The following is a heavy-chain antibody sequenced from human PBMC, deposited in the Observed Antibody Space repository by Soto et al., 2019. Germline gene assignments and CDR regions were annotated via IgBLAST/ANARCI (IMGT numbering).Heavy chain of an antibody. CDR3: ARDKITGLFDY. D-gene: IGHD2-8*02. Sequence: PSETLSLTCTVSGVSISSGDYYWSWIRQPPGKGLEWIGYIYYSGSTYYNPSLKSRVTISVDTSKNQFSLKMNSVTAADTAVYYCARDKITGLFDYWGQGTLVTVSS. CDR2: IYYSGST. J-gene: IGHJ4*02. V-gene: IGHV4-30-4*01. CDR1: GVSISSGDYY.